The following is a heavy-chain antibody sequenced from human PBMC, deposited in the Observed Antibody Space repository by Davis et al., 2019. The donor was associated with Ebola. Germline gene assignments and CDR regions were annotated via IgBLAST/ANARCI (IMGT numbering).Heavy chain of an antibody. CDR1: GFTFSSYA. CDR3: AVGSGYGHFDY. D-gene: IGHD5-12*01. CDR2: IYSGGST. Sequence: GESLKISCAASGFTFSSYAMSWVRQAPGKGLEWVSVIYSGGSTYYADSVKGRFTISRHNSKNTLYLQMNSLRAEDTAVYYCAVGSGYGHFDYWGQGTLVTVSS. V-gene: IGHV3-53*04. J-gene: IGHJ4*02.